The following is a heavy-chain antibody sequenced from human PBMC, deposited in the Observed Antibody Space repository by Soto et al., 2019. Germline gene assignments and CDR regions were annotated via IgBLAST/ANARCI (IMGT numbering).Heavy chain of an antibody. D-gene: IGHD3-10*01. CDR1: GFSFRSFY. J-gene: IGHJ4*02. V-gene: IGHV3-21*06. CDR2: ISPSSSFL. Sequence: GGSLRLSCAASGFSFRSFYMIWVRQAPGRXLEWVSSISPSSSFLNYADSVKGRFTISRDNAKSSVNLQMNSLRAEDTAVYYCARVGTDYGSGSPYYSDYWGQGTLVTVSS. CDR3: ARVGTDYGSGSPYYSDY.